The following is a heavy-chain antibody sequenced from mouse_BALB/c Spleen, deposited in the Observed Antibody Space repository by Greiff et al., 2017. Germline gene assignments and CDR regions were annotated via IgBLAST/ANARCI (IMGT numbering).Heavy chain of an antibody. Sequence: QVQLQQSGPELVKPGASVKLSCKASGYTFTSYYMYWVKQRPGQGLEWIGEINPSNGGTNFNEKFKSKATLTVDKSSSTAYMQLSSLTSEDSAVYYCTREDGPGYAMDYWGQGTSVTVSS. CDR2: INPSNGGT. CDR3: TREDGPGYAMDY. V-gene: IGHV1S81*02. D-gene: IGHD2-3*01. J-gene: IGHJ4*01. CDR1: GYTFTSYY.